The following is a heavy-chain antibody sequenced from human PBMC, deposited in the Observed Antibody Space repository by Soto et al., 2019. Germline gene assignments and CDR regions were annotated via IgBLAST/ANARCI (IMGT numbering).Heavy chain of an antibody. CDR3: ARQTGLLWFGDRRGDAFDI. CDR2: IYYSGST. D-gene: IGHD3-10*01. V-gene: IGHV4-39*01. Sequence: SETLSLTSTVARSSRSPIISYCAWILKPPGKGLEWIGSIYYSGSTYYNPSLKSRVTISVDTSKNQFSLKLSSVTAADTAVYYCARQTGLLWFGDRRGDAFDIWGQGTMVT. J-gene: IGHJ3*02. CDR1: RSSRSPIISY.